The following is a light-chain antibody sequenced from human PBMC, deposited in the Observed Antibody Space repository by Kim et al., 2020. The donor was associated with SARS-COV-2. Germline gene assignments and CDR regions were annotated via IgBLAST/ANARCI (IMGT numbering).Light chain of an antibody. CDR3: QQYINWPPLA. V-gene: IGKV3-15*01. CDR2: GAS. CDR1: QSVSTN. Sequence: SPVERATLSCRASQSVSTNLAWYQQTPGQAPRLLIYGASTRATGVPARFSGSGSGTEFTLTISSLQSEDFAVYYCQQYINWPPLAFGGGTKVDIK. J-gene: IGKJ4*01.